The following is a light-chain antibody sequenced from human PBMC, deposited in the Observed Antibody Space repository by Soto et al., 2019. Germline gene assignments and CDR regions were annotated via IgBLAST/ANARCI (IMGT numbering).Light chain of an antibody. CDR2: GVS. CDR1: SSDIGAYDY. J-gene: IGLJ2*01. CDR3: TAYTNTNSPVL. V-gene: IGLV2-14*01. Sequence: QSALTQPASVSGSPGQAITISCTGTSSDIGAYDYVSWYQQHPGKAPRLMIYGVSNRPSGVSNRFSGSKSGNTASLTISGLQAEDEADYYCTAYTNTNSPVLFGGGTKVTVL.